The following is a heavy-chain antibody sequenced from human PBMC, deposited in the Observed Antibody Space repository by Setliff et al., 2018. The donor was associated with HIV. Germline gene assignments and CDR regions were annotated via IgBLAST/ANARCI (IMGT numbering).Heavy chain of an antibody. Sequence: ASVKVSCKASGYTFNNYGISWVRQAPGQGLEWMGWISTYNGNTNYAQKFQGRVTLTTDTSTNTAYMELRGLRSDDTAVYYCARDSDNFWSGYYAAFDYWGQGTLVTVSS. CDR2: ISTYNGNT. V-gene: IGHV1-18*01. CDR1: GYTFNNYG. D-gene: IGHD3-3*01. CDR3: ARDSDNFWSGYYAAFDY. J-gene: IGHJ4*02.